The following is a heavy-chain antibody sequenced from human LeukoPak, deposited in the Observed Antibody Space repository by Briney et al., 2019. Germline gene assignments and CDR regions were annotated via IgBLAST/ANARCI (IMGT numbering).Heavy chain of an antibody. D-gene: IGHD2-15*01. J-gene: IGHJ4*02. CDR1: GFTFSSYS. CDR3: ARELRFDY. V-gene: IGHV3-21*03. CDR2: ISHSSSYI. Sequence: GGSLRLSCAASGFTFSSYSMNWVRQAPGKGLEWVSSISHSSSYIYYADSVKGRFTISRDNAKNSLYLQMNSLRAEDTAVYYCARELRFDYWGQGTLVTVSS.